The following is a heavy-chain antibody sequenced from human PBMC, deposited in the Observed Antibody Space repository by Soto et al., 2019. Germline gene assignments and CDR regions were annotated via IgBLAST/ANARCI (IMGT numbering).Heavy chain of an antibody. CDR3: ARVSEMGTVTEGYYYYMDV. V-gene: IGHV1-69*02. CDR1: GGTFSNYT. J-gene: IGHJ6*03. CDR2: IIPIFNIA. Sequence: QVQLVQSGAEVQKPGSSVKVSCKASGGTFSNYTISWVRQAPGQGLEWMGRIIPIFNIANYAQKFQGRVTITADKSTSTVYMELSNPRSEDTAVYYCARVSEMGTVTEGYYYYMDVWGKGTTVTVSS. D-gene: IGHD4-17*01.